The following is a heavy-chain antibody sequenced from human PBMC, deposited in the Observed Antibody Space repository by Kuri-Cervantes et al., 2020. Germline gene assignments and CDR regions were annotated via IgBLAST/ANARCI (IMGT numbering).Heavy chain of an antibody. CDR1: GYSFTSYW. Sequence: GESLKISCKGSGYSFTSYWIGWVRQMPGKGLEWMGIIYPGDSDNRYSPSFQGQVTISADKSISTAYPQWSSLKASDAAMYYCARHFGSYYYYYYMDVWGKGTTVTVSS. J-gene: IGHJ6*03. CDR3: ARHFGSYYYYYYMDV. CDR2: IYPGDSDN. D-gene: IGHD3-3*01. V-gene: IGHV5-51*01.